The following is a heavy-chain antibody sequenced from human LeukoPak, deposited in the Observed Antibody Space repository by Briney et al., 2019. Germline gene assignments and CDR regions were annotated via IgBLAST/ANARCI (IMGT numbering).Heavy chain of an antibody. Sequence: GASVKVSCKASGYTLTSYDINWLRQATGQGLEWMGWMNPNSGNTGYAQKFQGRVTMTRNTSISTAYMELSSLRSEDTAVYYCARLDILTGYSSDYWGQGTLVTVSS. CDR2: MNPNSGNT. CDR3: ARLDILTGYSSDY. J-gene: IGHJ4*02. V-gene: IGHV1-8*01. CDR1: GYTLTSYD. D-gene: IGHD3-9*01.